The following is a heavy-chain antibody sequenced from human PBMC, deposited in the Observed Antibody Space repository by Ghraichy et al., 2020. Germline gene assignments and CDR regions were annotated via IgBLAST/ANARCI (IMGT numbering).Heavy chain of an antibody. Sequence: SQTLSLTCAISGDSVSSNSAAWNWIRQSPSRGLEWLGRTYYRSKWYNEYAVSVEGRITINPDTTKNQFSLQLNSVTPDDTAVYYCARDGYTSIWYFDYWGQGTLVTVSS. D-gene: IGHD6-13*01. CDR3: ARDGYTSIWYFDY. J-gene: IGHJ4*02. V-gene: IGHV6-1*01. CDR2: TYYRSKWYN. CDR1: GDSVSSNSAA.